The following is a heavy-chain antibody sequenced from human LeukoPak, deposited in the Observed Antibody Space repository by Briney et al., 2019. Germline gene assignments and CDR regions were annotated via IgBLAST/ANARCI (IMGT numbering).Heavy chain of an antibody. J-gene: IGHJ5*02. D-gene: IGHD3-10*01. CDR1: GGSISSSRYY. CDR3: AGLWFGELLYNWFDP. V-gene: IGHV4-39*01. Sequence: SETLSLTCTVSGGSISSSRYYSGWIRQPPGKGLEWTGSIYYSGSTYYNPSLKCRVTISVDTSKNQFSLKLSSVTAADTAVYYCAGLWFGELLYNWFDPWGQGTLVTVSS. CDR2: IYYSGST.